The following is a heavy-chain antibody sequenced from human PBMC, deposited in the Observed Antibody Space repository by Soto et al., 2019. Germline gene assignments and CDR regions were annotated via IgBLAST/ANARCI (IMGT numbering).Heavy chain of an antibody. CDR3: ARGAIVGSTRNYFDY. Sequence: PGESLKISCKGSGYSFTDYWIGWVRQMPGKGLEWMGIIYPGDSDTRYSPSFQGQVTISADKSISTAYLQWSSLKASDTAMYYCARGAIVGSTRNYFDYWGQGTLVTVS. V-gene: IGHV5-51*01. CDR1: GYSFTDYW. CDR2: IYPGDSDT. J-gene: IGHJ4*02. D-gene: IGHD1-26*01.